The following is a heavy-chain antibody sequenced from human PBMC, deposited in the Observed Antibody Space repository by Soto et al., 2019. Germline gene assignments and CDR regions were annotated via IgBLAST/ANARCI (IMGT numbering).Heavy chain of an antibody. CDR3: ARTSGSFPFYWFDP. V-gene: IGHV1-18*01. D-gene: IGHD6-19*01. J-gene: IGHJ5*02. Sequence: GASVKVSCKASGYTFTSYGISWVRQAPGQGLEWMGWISAYNGNTNYAQKLQGRVTMTTDTSTSTAYMELRSLRSDDTAVYYCARTSGSFPFYWFDPWGQGTLVTAPQ. CDR1: GYTFTSYG. CDR2: ISAYNGNT.